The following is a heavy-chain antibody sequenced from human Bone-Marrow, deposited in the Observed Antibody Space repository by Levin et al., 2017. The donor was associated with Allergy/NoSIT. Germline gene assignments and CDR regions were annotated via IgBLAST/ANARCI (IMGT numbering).Heavy chain of an antibody. V-gene: IGHV3-7*04. J-gene: IGHJ4*02. D-gene: IGHD3-9*01. CDR2: IKQDGSEK. CDR1: GFTFSSYW. CDR3: ARHYDILTGPYFDY. Sequence: PGESLKISCAASGFTFSSYWMSWVRQAPGKGLEWVANIKQDGSEKYYVDSVKGRFTISRDNAKNSLYLQMNSLRAEDTAVYYCARHYDILTGPYFDYWGQGTLVTVSS.